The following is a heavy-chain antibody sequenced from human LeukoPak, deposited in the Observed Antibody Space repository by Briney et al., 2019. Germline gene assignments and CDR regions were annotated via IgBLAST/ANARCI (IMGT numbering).Heavy chain of an antibody. V-gene: IGHV3-48*04. CDR1: GFTFRSYA. CDR3: ARRVWGNSYFFDY. D-gene: IGHD3-16*01. CDR2: ITSSSSPI. J-gene: IGHJ4*02. Sequence: PGGSLRLSCAASGFTFRSYAVHWVRQAPGKGLEWVSYITSSSSPIYYADSVKGRFTISRDNARNSLYLQMSSLRAEDTAVYYCARRVWGNSYFFDYWGQGTLVTVSS.